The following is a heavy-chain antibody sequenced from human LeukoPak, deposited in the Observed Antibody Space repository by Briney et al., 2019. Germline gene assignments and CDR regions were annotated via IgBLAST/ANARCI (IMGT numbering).Heavy chain of an antibody. Sequence: PSETLSLTCTVSGGSISSYYWSWVRQPPGKGLEWIGFVYYTGSTNYSPSLKSRVTILVDTSNNQFSLKLSSVTAADTAVYYCARDRSGGLPFFYNWFDPWGQGTLVNVSS. CDR2: VYYTGST. CDR1: GGSISSYY. J-gene: IGHJ5*02. CDR3: ARDRSGGLPFFYNWFDP. V-gene: IGHV4-59*01. D-gene: IGHD5-18*01.